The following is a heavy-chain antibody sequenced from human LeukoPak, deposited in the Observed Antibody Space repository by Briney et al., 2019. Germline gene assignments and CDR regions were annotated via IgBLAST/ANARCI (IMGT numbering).Heavy chain of an antibody. Sequence: ASVKVSFKASGYSFTVYYMHWVRQAPGQGLEWMGWINPNSGDTKYAQKFQGRVTMTRDTSISTAYMELTRLRSDDTAVYYCARGGLRVMVYRLYYMDVWGKGTTVTVSS. J-gene: IGHJ6*03. CDR2: INPNSGDT. CDR3: ARGGLRVMVYRLYYMDV. D-gene: IGHD2-8*01. V-gene: IGHV1-2*02. CDR1: GYSFTVYY.